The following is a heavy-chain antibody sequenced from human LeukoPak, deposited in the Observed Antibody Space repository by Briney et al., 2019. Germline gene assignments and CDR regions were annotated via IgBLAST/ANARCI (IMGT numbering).Heavy chain of an antibody. V-gene: IGHV1-69*13. Sequence: ASVKVSCKTSGGTFGSYVISWVRQAPGQGLDWMGGILPIFGTADYAQKFQGRVTITADESTNTAYMELSSLRSEDTAVYYCTVVVAATPAIEYWGQGTLVTVSS. CDR3: TVVVAATPAIEY. J-gene: IGHJ4*02. CDR1: GGTFGSYV. D-gene: IGHD2-15*01. CDR2: ILPIFGTA.